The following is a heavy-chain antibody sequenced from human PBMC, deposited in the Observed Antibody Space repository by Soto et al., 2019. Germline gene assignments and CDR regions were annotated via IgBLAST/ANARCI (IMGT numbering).Heavy chain of an antibody. CDR1: GYTFTGYY. Sequence: ASVKVSCKASGYTFTGYYMHWVRQAPGQGLEWMGWINPNSGGTNYAQKFQGWVTMTRDTSISTAYMELSRLRSDDTAMYYCGSTYYNPSLKSRVTISVDTSKNQFSLKLSSVTAADTAVYYCARGRGYYDILTGYYTGAYYYGMDVWGQGTTVTVSS. D-gene: IGHD2-21*02. CDR3: GSTYYNPSLKSRVTISVDTSKNQFSLKLSSVTAADTAVYYCARGRGYYDILTGYYTGAYYYGMDV. J-gene: IGHJ6*02. CDR2: INPNSGGT. V-gene: IGHV1-2*04.